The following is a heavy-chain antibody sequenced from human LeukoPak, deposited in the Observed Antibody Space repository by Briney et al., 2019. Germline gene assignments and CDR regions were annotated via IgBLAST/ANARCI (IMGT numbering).Heavy chain of an antibody. CDR1: GGSISSGSYY. CDR3: AREWSPVVVAATHFDY. D-gene: IGHD2-15*01. CDR2: IYTSGST. Sequence: SQTLSLTCTVSGGSISSGSYYWSWIRQPAGKGLEWIGRIYTSGSTNYNPSLKSRVTISVDTSKNQFFLKLSSVTAADTAVYYCAREWSPVVVAATHFDYWGQGTLVTVSS. J-gene: IGHJ4*02. V-gene: IGHV4-61*02.